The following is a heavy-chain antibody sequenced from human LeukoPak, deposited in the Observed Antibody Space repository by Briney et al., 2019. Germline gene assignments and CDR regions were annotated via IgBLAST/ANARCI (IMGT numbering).Heavy chain of an antibody. Sequence: ASVKVSCKASGYTFTSYYMHWVRQAPGQGLEWMGIINPSGGSTSYAQKFQGRVTMTRDTSTSTVYMKLSSLRSEDTAVYYCARDFTVTGFDYWGQGTLVTVSS. V-gene: IGHV1-46*01. CDR1: GYTFTSYY. CDR2: INPSGGST. J-gene: IGHJ4*02. D-gene: IGHD4-17*01. CDR3: ARDFTVTGFDY.